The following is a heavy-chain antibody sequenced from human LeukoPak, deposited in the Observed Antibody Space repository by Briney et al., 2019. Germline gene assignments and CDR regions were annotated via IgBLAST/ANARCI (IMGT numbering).Heavy chain of an antibody. J-gene: IGHJ4*02. V-gene: IGHV3-48*02. CDR2: ITDSGGAN. D-gene: IGHD3-16*01. CDR3: ARDHNWGFDY. CDR1: GFTFSSYS. Sequence: GGSLRLSCAASGFTFSSYSMNWVRQTPGKGLEWVSYITDSGGANYYADSVKGRFTISRDNAKNSLYLQMSSLRDEDTGIYYCARDHNWGFDYWGQGALVTVSS.